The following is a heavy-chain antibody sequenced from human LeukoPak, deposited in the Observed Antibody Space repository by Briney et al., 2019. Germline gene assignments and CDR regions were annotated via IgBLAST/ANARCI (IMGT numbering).Heavy chain of an antibody. CDR3: ARDRIRGTYYDILTGSI. CDR2: IYHSGST. CDR1: GGSISSGGYS. J-gene: IGHJ4*02. V-gene: IGHV4-30-2*01. D-gene: IGHD3-9*01. Sequence: PSQTLSLTCAVSGGSISSGGYSWSWIRQPPGKGLEWIGYIYHSGSTYYNPSLKSRVTISVDTSKNQFSLKLSSVTAADTAVYYCARDRIRGTYYDILTGSIWGQGTLVTVSS.